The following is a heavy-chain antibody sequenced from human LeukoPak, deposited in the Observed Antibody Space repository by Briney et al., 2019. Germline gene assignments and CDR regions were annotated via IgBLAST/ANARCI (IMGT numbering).Heavy chain of an antibody. Sequence: SETLSLTCAVYGGSFSGYYWSWIRQPPGKGLEWIGEINHSGSTNYNPSLKSRVTISVDTSKNQFSLKLSSVTAADTAVYYCARGFYTYGDYHADYYYGMDVWGQGTTVTVSS. CDR3: ARGFYTYGDYHADYYYGMDV. J-gene: IGHJ6*02. CDR1: GGSFSGYY. V-gene: IGHV4-34*01. CDR2: INHSGST. D-gene: IGHD4-17*01.